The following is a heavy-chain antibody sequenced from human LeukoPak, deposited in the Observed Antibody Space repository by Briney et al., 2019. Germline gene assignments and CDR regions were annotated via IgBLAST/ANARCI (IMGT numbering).Heavy chain of an antibody. CDR1: GGSFSGYY. V-gene: IGHV4-34*01. CDR2: INHSGST. D-gene: IGHD1-26*01. CDR3: AGVWVDAFDI. Sequence: SETLSLTRAVYGGSFSGYYWSWIRQPPGKGLEWIGEINHSGSTNYNPSLKSRVTISVDTSKNQFSLKLSSVTAADTAVYYCAGVWVDAFDIWGQGTMVTVSS. J-gene: IGHJ3*02.